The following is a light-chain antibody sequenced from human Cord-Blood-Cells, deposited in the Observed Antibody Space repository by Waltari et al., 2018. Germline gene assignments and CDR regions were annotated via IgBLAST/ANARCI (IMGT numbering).Light chain of an antibody. Sequence: QSVLTQPPSASGTPGQRVTISCSGSSSNIGTNTVNWYQQIPGTAPKLLIYSNDQRPSGVPARFSGSKSGTSASLAISGLQSEDEADYYCAAWDDSLNGWVFGGGTKLTVL. V-gene: IGLV1-44*01. CDR3: AAWDDSLNGWV. CDR1: SSNIGTNT. J-gene: IGLJ3*02. CDR2: SND.